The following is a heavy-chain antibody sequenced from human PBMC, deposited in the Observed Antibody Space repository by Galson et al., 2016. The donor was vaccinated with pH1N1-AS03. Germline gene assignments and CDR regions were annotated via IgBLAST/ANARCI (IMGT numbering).Heavy chain of an antibody. Sequence: SLRLSCAASGFTFNTYGMHWVRQAPGKGLEWVAVIWFDGSNTYYADSVEGRFTISRDNSKNTLYLQMNSLRVEDTAVYSCAKDLDTHKCGYYSLWGRGTLVTVSS. J-gene: IGHJ4*02. D-gene: IGHD3-22*01. CDR2: IWFDGSNT. CDR3: AKDLDTHKCGYYSL. V-gene: IGHV3-33*06. CDR1: GFTFNTYG.